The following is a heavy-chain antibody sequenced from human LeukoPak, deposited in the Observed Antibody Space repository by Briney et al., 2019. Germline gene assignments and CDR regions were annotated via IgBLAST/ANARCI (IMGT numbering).Heavy chain of an antibody. D-gene: IGHD2-15*01. Sequence: GGSLRLSCAASRFTFSSYAMSWVRQAPGKVLEWFSAISGSGGSTYYAVSVKGRFTISRDNSKNTLYLQMNSLIAEDTAVYYCAEDLIVVVVAATGGFDYWGQGTLVTVSS. CDR1: RFTFSSYA. CDR2: ISGSGGST. J-gene: IGHJ4*02. V-gene: IGHV3-23*01. CDR3: AEDLIVVVVAATGGFDY.